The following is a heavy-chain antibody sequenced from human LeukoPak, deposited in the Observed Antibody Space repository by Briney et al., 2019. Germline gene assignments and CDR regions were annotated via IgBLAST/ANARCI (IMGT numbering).Heavy chain of an antibody. CDR1: GGSVTSGSYY. J-gene: IGHJ4*02. Sequence: SETLSLTCSVSGGSVTSGSYYWSWIRQPPGKGLEWIGYIYYSGSTNYNPSLKSRVTISVDTSKNQFSLKLSSVTAADTAVYYCARDNYYDSSGYYSWGQGTLVTVSS. CDR2: IYYSGST. V-gene: IGHV4-61*01. CDR3: ARDNYYDSSGYYS. D-gene: IGHD3-22*01.